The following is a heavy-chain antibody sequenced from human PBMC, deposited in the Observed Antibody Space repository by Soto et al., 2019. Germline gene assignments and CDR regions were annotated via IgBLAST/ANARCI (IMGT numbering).Heavy chain of an antibody. V-gene: IGHV1-18*04. D-gene: IGHD3-3*01. CDR2: ISAYNGNT. CDR3: ARDKLRFLEWLLDYYYGMDV. J-gene: IGHJ6*02. CDR1: GYTFTSYG. Sequence: ASVKVSCKASGYTFTSYGISWVRQAPGQGLEWMGWISAYNGNTNYAQKLQGRVTMTTDTSTSTAYMELRSLRSDDTAVYYCARDKLRFLEWLLDYYYGMDVCGQGTTVTVSS.